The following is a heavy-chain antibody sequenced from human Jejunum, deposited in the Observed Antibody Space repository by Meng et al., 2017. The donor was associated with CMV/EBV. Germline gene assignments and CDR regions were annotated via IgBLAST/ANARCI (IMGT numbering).Heavy chain of an antibody. CDR3: ARDPFLPKLL. CDR2: IFSDEGT. D-gene: IGHD3-3*01. Sequence: EVQRLESGGDLIQPGGSLRLSCEASGFTIISNYINWVRQAPGKGLEWVSVIFSDEGTRYADSAKGRFTISRDNSKNTVYLQMNDQRVEDTAVYYCARDPFLPKLLWGQGTLVTVSS. CDR1: GFTIISNY. V-gene: IGHV3-53*01. J-gene: IGHJ4*02.